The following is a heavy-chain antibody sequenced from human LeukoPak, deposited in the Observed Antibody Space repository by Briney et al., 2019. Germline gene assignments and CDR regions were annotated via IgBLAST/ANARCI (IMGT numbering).Heavy chain of an antibody. CDR1: GFTFSSYE. CDR2: ISSSGSTI. J-gene: IGHJ6*03. D-gene: IGHD3-16*02. V-gene: IGHV3-48*03. Sequence: GGSLRLSCAASGFTFSSYEMNWVRQAPGKGLEWVSYISSSGSTIYYADSVKGRFTISRDNAKNSLYLQMNSLRAEDTAVYYCARGWGSYRYGMDVWGKGTTVTVSS. CDR3: ARGWGSYRYGMDV.